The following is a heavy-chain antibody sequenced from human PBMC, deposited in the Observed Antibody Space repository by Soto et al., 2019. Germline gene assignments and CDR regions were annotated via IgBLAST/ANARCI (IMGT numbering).Heavy chain of an antibody. CDR3: AKGSAHCSPYYFDY. J-gene: IGHJ4*02. D-gene: IGHD2-21*02. Sequence: GGSLRLSCAASGFTFSSYAMGWVRQAPGEGLEGVSAISGSGGRTFHADSVKGRFTISRDNSKNTLILQMNSLRAEDSAIYYCAKGSAHCSPYYFDYWGRGTLVTVSS. V-gene: IGHV3-23*01. CDR2: ISGSGGRT. CDR1: GFTFSSYA.